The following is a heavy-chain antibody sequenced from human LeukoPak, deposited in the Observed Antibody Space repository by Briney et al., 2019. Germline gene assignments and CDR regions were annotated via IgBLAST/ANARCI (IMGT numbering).Heavy chain of an antibody. CDR2: IYHSGRT. CDR3: ARDDRVTAPTY. J-gene: IGHJ4*02. D-gene: IGHD1-1*01. CDR1: GYSISSGYY. V-gene: IGHV4-38-2*02. Sequence: SETLSLTCTVSGYSISSGYYWGWIRQPPGKGLEWIGSIYHSGRTFYNPSLKSRVTISVDTSKNQFSLKLRSVTAADTAVYYCARDDRVTAPTYWGQGTLVTVSS.